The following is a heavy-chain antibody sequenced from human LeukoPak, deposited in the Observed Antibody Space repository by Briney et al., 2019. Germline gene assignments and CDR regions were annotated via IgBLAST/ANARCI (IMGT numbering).Heavy chain of an antibody. Sequence: SETLCLTCTVSGGSISSNSYYWGWIRQPPGKGLEWIGSIYYSGSTYYNPSLKRRVTISVDTSKNQFSLKLSSVTAADMAVYYCARHGTGYRSSWYYFDYWGQGTLVTVSS. D-gene: IGHD6-13*01. V-gene: IGHV4-39*01. CDR2: IYYSGST. CDR1: GGSISSNSYY. CDR3: ARHGTGYRSSWYYFDY. J-gene: IGHJ4*02.